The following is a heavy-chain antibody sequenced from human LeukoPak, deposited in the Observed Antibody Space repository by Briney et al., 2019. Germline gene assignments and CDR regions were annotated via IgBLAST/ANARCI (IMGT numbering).Heavy chain of an antibody. Sequence: GGSLRLSCAASGFIFSSYGMSWVRQAPGKGLEWVGRIKSKTDGGTTDYAAPVKGRFTISRDDSKTTMYLQMNSLKTEDTAVYYCTTGLGDWGQGTLVTVSS. J-gene: IGHJ4*02. V-gene: IGHV3-15*01. CDR2: IKSKTDGGTT. D-gene: IGHD4-11*01. CDR1: GFIFSSYG. CDR3: TTGLGD.